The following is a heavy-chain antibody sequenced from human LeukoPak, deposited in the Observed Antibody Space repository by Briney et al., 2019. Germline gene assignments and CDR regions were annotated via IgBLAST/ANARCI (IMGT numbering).Heavy chain of an antibody. CDR3: AKDLSSSWYYFDY. CDR2: IRYDGSNK. V-gene: IGHV3-30*02. Sequence: PGGSLRLSCAASGFTFSSYGMHWVRQAPGKGLEWVAFIRYDGSNKYYADSVKGRFTISRDNSKNTLYLQMNSLRDEDTAVYYCAKDLSSSWYYFDYWGQGTLVTVSS. CDR1: GFTFSSYG. J-gene: IGHJ4*02. D-gene: IGHD6-13*01.